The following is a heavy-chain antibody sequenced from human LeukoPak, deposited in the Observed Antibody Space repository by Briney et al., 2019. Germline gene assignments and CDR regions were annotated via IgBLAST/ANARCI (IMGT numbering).Heavy chain of an antibody. CDR2: IYHSGST. CDR3: ARVYYYGSGSPKGGFDP. D-gene: IGHD3-10*01. CDR1: GYSITSGYY. Sequence: PSETLSLTCTVSGYSITSGYYWGWIRQPPGKGLEWIGSIYHSGSTYYNPSLKSRVTISVDTSKNQFSLKLSSVTAADTAVYYCARVYYYGSGSPKGGFDPWGQGTLVTVSS. J-gene: IGHJ5*02. V-gene: IGHV4-38-2*02.